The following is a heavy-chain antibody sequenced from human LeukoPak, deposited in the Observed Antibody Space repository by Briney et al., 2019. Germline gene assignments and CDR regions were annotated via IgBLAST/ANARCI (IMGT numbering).Heavy chain of an antibody. CDR3: ARAQGDDYGYVGLDP. V-gene: IGHV4-31*03. D-gene: IGHD4-17*01. CDR2: IYYSGST. CDR1: GGSISSGGYY. J-gene: IGHJ5*02. Sequence: SETLSLTCTVSGGSISSGGYYWSWIRQHPGKGLEWIGYIYYSGSTYYNPSLKSRVTISVDTSKNQFSLKLSSVTAADTAVYYCARAQGDDYGYVGLDPWGQGTLVTVSS.